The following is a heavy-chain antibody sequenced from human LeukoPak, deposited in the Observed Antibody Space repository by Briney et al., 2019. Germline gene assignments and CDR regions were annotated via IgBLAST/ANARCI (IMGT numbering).Heavy chain of an antibody. J-gene: IGHJ4*02. D-gene: IGHD6-13*01. V-gene: IGHV3-23*01. CDR1: GFTFSSYG. CDR2: VSDSGGNT. Sequence: PGGSLRLSCAASGFTFSSYGLHWVRQAPGKGLEWLSTVSDSGGNTYYADSVKGRFTISRDNSKNTLYLQMNSLRAEDTAVYYCARRIAAAGTYYWGQGTLVTVSS. CDR3: ARRIAAAGTYY.